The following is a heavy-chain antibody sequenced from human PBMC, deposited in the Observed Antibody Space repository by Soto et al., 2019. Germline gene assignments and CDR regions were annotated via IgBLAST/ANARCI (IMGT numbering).Heavy chain of an antibody. CDR2: MNPNSGNT. CDR1: GYTFTSYD. D-gene: IGHD6-13*01. J-gene: IGHJ6*03. Sequence: ASVKVSCTASGYTFTSYDINWVRQATGQGLEWMGWMNPNSGNTGYAQKFQGRVTMTRNTSISTAYMELSSLRSEDTAVYYCARAWSGSGSSWYVPSYYYYYYMDVWGKGTTVTVSS. CDR3: ARAWSGSGSSWYVPSYYYYYYMDV. V-gene: IGHV1-8*01.